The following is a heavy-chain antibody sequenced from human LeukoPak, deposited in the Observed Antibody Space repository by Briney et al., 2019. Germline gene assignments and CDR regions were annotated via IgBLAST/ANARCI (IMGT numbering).Heavy chain of an antibody. Sequence: GRSLRLSCAGSGFTFSTYAMHWVRQAPGKGLEWVALFSCDGSTQRYADSVKGRFTISRDNAKNSRYLQMNSLRAEDTAVYYCARDLARNYYGSGSYNYGMDVWGQGTTVTVSS. CDR3: ARDLARNYYGSGSYNYGMDV. D-gene: IGHD3-10*01. CDR2: FSCDGSTQ. CDR1: GFTFSTYA. J-gene: IGHJ6*02. V-gene: IGHV3-30-3*01.